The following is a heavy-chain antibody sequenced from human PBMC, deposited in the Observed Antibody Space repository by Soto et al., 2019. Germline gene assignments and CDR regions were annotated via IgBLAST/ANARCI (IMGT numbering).Heavy chain of an antibody. CDR2: IWYDGSNK. V-gene: IGHV3-33*01. D-gene: IGHD5-18*01. J-gene: IGHJ6*02. CDR1: GFTFSSYG. CDR3: ARRSGYSYGSNYYYNGMDV. Sequence: PGGSLRLSCAASGFTFSSYGMHWVRQAPGKGLEWVAVIWYDGSNKYYADSVKGRFTISRDNSKNTLYLQMNSLRAEDTAVYYCARRSGYSYGSNYYYNGMDVWGQGTTVTVSS.